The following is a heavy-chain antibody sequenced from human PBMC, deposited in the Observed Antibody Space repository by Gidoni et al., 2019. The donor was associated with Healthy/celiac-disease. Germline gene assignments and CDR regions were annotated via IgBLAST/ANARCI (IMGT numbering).Heavy chain of an antibody. Sequence: EVQLVESGGGLVQPGGSLRLSRAASGFTFSSYWMSWVLQAPGQGLEGVANIKQDGSEKYYVDSVKGRFTISRDNAKNSLYLQMNSLRAEDTAVYYCATGYYDFRWGQGTLVTVSS. CDR2: IKQDGSEK. CDR1: GFTFSSYW. D-gene: IGHD3-3*01. J-gene: IGHJ4*02. V-gene: IGHV3-7*01. CDR3: ATGYYDFR.